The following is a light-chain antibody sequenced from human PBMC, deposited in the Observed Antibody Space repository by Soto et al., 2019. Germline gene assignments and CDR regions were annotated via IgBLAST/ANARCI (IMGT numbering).Light chain of an antibody. CDR2: DVS. Sequence: IVLTHSPGTLSLSPWERATLSCRASQNIGSLLGWYQQKPGRAPRLLISDVSNRATGIPDRFSGSGSGTDFTLTISRLEPEDFALYYCQQYGSSPTNFGQGTRLEIK. V-gene: IGKV3-20*01. J-gene: IGKJ5*01. CDR3: QQYGSSPTN. CDR1: QNIGSL.